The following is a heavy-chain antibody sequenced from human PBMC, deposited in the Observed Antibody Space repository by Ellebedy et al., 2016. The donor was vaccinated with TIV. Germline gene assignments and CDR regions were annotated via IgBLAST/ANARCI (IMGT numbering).Heavy chain of an antibody. Sequence: GGSLRLXCAASGFTFSSYAMHWVRQAPGKGLEWVAVISYDGSNKYYADSVKGRFTISRDNSKNTLYLQMNSLRAEDTAVYYCATASEYCSGGSCYGPWGQGTLVTVSS. V-gene: IGHV3-30-3*01. CDR1: GFTFSSYA. CDR3: ATASEYCSGGSCYGP. D-gene: IGHD2-15*01. CDR2: ISYDGSNK. J-gene: IGHJ5*02.